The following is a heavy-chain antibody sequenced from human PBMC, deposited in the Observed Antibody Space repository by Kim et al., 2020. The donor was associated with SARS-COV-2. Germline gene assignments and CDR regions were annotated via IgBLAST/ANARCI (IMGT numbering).Heavy chain of an antibody. CDR3: ARGSGFHYYYYGVDV. CDR1: GFTFSSDD. V-gene: IGHV3-13*04. D-gene: IGHD3-22*01. J-gene: IGHJ6*02. Sequence: GGSLRLSCVASGFTFSSDDMHWVRQVTGKGLEWVSAIGTAGDTYYLDSVKGRFTISRENAKNSFFLQMNSLRAGDTAVYFCARGSGFHYYYYGVDVWGQGTTFTVSS. CDR2: IGTAGDT.